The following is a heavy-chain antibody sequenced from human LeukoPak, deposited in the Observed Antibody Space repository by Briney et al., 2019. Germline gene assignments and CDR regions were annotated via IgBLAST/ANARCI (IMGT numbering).Heavy chain of an antibody. CDR2: ISSSGTTI. D-gene: IGHD3-10*01. CDR1: GXTFSSYE. CDR3: ARVGEFDY. Sequence: PGGSLRLSCAVSGXTFSSYEMNWVRQAPGKGLEWVSYISSSGTTIYYADSVKGRFTISRDNAENSLYLQMNSLRDEDTAVYYCARVGEFDYWGQGTQVTVSS. J-gene: IGHJ4*02. V-gene: IGHV3-48*03.